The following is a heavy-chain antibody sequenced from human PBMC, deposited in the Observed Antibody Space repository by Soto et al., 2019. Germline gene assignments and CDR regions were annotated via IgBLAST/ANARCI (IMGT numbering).Heavy chain of an antibody. J-gene: IGHJ4*02. Sequence: EVQLVESGGGLVQPGGSLRLSCAASGFTFSTYWMSWVRQAPGKGLEWVANINPDGSGNYYVDSVKGRFTISRDNARNSLYLQMNSLRVEDTGVYYCARDASIPSAGSDYWGQGTLVTVSS. V-gene: IGHV3-7*01. D-gene: IGHD6-13*01. CDR1: GFTFSTYW. CDR3: ARDASIPSAGSDY. CDR2: INPDGSGN.